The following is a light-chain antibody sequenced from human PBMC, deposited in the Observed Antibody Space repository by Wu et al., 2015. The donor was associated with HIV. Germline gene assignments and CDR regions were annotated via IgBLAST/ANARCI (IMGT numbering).Light chain of an antibody. CDR3: QQYRDSPHT. CDR2: DAS. CDR1: QSVASF. Sequence: EIVLTQFPATLSLSPGERATLSCRASQSVASFLAWYQQKPGQAPRLLIYDASNRATGIPARFSGSGSGTDFTLTINRLEPEDFAVYYCQQYRDSPHTFGQGTELEIK. V-gene: IGKV3-11*01. J-gene: IGKJ2*01.